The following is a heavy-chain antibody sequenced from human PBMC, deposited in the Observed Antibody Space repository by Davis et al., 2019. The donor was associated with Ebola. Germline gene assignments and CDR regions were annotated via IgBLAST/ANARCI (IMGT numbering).Heavy chain of an antibody. CDR3: ARDRCSGGSCYLGGTPPDY. Sequence: AASVKVSCKAFGYTFTSYYIHWVRQAPGQGLEWMGGIIPIFGTANYAQKFQGRVTITADKSTSTAYMELSSLRSEDTAVYYCARDRCSGGSCYLGGTPPDYWGQGTLVTVSS. CDR1: GYTFTSYY. D-gene: IGHD2-15*01. J-gene: IGHJ4*02. V-gene: IGHV1-69*06. CDR2: IIPIFGTA.